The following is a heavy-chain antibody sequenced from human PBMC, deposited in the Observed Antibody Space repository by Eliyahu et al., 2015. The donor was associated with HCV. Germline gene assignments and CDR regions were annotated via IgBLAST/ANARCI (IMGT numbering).Heavy chain of an antibody. V-gene: IGHV3-72*01. D-gene: IGHD1-14*01. CDR2: VRNKANSYTT. CDR3: ARDFTGAKKYYGMDV. Sequence: EVQLVESGGGLVQPGGSLRLSCAASGFTFSDRYMDWVRQAPGKGLEWVGRVRNKANSYTTEYAASVKGRFTISRDDSTNSLYLQMNSLLTEDTAVYYCARDFTGAKKYYGMDVWGQGTTVTVSS. J-gene: IGHJ6*02. CDR1: GFTFSDRY.